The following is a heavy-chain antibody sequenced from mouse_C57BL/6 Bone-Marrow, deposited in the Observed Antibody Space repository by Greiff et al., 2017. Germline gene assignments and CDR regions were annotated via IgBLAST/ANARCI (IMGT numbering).Heavy chain of an antibody. CDR3: FITQYYYAMDY. V-gene: IGHV1-26*01. CDR1: GYTFTDYY. CDR2: INPNNGGT. Sequence: EVQLQQSGPELVKPGASVKISCKASGYTFTDYYMNWVKQSHGKSLEWIGDINPNNGGTSYNQKFKGKATLTVDKSSSTAYMELRSLTSEDSAVYYCFITQYYYAMDYWGQGTSVTVSS. J-gene: IGHJ4*01. D-gene: IGHD1-3*01.